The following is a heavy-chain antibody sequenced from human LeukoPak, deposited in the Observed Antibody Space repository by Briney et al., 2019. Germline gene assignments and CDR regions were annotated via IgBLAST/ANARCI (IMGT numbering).Heavy chain of an antibody. Sequence: SETLSLTCTVSGGSISSGGYSWSWIRQHPGKGLEWIGYIYYSGSTYYNPSLKSRVTISVDTSKNQFSLKLSSVTAADTAVYYCASNSYGSPRVDYWGQGTLVTVSS. CDR2: IYYSGST. J-gene: IGHJ4*02. CDR3: ASNSYGSPRVDY. CDR1: GGSISSGGYS. D-gene: IGHD5-18*01. V-gene: IGHV4-31*03.